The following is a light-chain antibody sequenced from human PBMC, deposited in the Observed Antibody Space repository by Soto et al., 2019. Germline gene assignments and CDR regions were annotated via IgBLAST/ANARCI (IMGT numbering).Light chain of an antibody. J-gene: IGKJ1*01. CDR1: QSVSSNY. V-gene: IGKV3-20*01. Sequence: EIVLTQSPDTLSLSPGERATLSCRASQSVSSNYLAWYQQIPGQAPRPLIYGASTRATGIPDRFSGSGSGTDFTLTISRLEPEDFAVYYCQQYGSSGTFGQGTKVDI. CDR2: GAS. CDR3: QQYGSSGT.